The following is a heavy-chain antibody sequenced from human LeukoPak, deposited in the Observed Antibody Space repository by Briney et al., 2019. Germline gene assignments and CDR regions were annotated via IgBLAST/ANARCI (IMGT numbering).Heavy chain of an antibody. CDR3: TRDRVLLWFGESYFDY. D-gene: IGHD3-10*01. Sequence: PGGSLRLSCTASGFTFCVYAMSWVRQAPGKGLEWVGFIRSKAYGGTTEYAASVKGRFTISRDDSKSIAYLQMNSLKTEDTAVYYCTRDRVLLWFGESYFDYWGQGTLVTVSS. J-gene: IGHJ4*02. CDR2: IRSKAYGGTT. V-gene: IGHV3-49*04. CDR1: GFTFCVYA.